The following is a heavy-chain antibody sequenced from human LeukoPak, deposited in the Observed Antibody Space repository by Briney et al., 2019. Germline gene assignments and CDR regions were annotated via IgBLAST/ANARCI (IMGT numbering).Heavy chain of an antibody. D-gene: IGHD3-10*01. CDR3: AKDLGVRGVIITYYYYMDV. CDR2: LYAGDST. Sequence: GGSLRLSCAASGFTVSSNYMSWVRQAPGKGLEWVSGLYAGDSTYYADSVKGRFTISRDNSKNTLYLQMNSLRAEDTAVYYCAKDLGVRGVIITYYYYMDVWGKGTTVTISS. CDR1: GFTVSSNY. V-gene: IGHV3-53*05. J-gene: IGHJ6*03.